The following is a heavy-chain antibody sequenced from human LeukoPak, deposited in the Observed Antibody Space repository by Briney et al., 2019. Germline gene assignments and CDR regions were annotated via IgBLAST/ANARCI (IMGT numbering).Heavy chain of an antibody. CDR3: ARGGMYRVVVVPAAMTTVTITSDYGMDV. D-gene: IGHD2-2*01. J-gene: IGHJ6*02. CDR1: GYTFTSYG. CDR2: ISAYNGNT. Sequence: ASVKVSCKASGYTFTSYGISWVRQAPGQGLEWTGWISAYNGNTNYAQRLQGRVTMTTDTSTSTAYMELRSLRSDDTAVYYCARGGMYRVVVVPAAMTTVTITSDYGMDVWGQGTTVTVSS. V-gene: IGHV1-18*01.